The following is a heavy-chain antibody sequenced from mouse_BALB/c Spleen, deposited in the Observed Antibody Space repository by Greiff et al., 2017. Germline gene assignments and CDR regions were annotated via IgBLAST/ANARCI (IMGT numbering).Heavy chain of an antibody. CDR1: GFSLTSYG. D-gene: IGHD1-1*01. CDR2: IWSGGST. J-gene: IGHJ2*01. Sequence: QVQLKESGPGLVQPSQSLSITCTVSGFSLTSYGVHWVRQSPGKGLEWLGVIWSGGSTDYNAAFISRLSISKDNSKSQVFFKMNSLQANDTAIYYCARNYYYGSSGYFDYWGQGTTLTVSS. CDR3: ARNYYYGSSGYFDY. V-gene: IGHV2-2*02.